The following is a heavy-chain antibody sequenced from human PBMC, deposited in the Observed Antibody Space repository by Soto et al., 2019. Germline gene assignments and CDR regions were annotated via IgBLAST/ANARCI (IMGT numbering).Heavy chain of an antibody. V-gene: IGHV3-30-3*01. D-gene: IGHD1-7*01. Sequence: GGSLRLSCAASGFTFSSYAMHWVRQAPGKGLEWVAVISYDGSNKYYADSVKGRFTISRDNSKNTLYLQMNSLRAEDTAVYYCARDKRRNNWNYPVHFDYWGQGTLVTVSS. CDR2: ISYDGSNK. CDR1: GFTFSSYA. CDR3: ARDKRRNNWNYPVHFDY. J-gene: IGHJ4*02.